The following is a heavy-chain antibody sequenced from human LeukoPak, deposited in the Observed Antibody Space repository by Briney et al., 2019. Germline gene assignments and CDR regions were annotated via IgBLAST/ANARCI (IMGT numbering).Heavy chain of an antibody. CDR1: RSSVSSDTHY. CDR3: ARGTDRDDY. Sequence: SETLSLTCSVSRSSVSSDTHYWGWIRQPPGKGLEWIVSIYYGGSTYYNPSLKSRVTISVDTSKNQFSLKLSSVTAADTAVYYCARGTDRDDYWGQGTLVTVSS. V-gene: IGHV4-39*07. J-gene: IGHJ4*02. D-gene: IGHD2-15*01. CDR2: IYYGGST.